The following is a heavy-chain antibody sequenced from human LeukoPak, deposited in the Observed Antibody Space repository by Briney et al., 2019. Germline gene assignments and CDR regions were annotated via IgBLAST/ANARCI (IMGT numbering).Heavy chain of an antibody. J-gene: IGHJ4*02. CDR2: ISWNSGSI. CDR1: GFTFDDYA. Sequence: GRSLRLSCAASGFTFDDYAMHWVRQTPGKGLEDVSGISWNSGSIVYVGSVKGRFTISRDNAKNSLYLQMNSLRAEDTAFYYCTKGAPQASSSWPFDYWGQGTLVTVSS. V-gene: IGHV3-9*01. D-gene: IGHD6-13*01. CDR3: TKGAPQASSSWPFDY.